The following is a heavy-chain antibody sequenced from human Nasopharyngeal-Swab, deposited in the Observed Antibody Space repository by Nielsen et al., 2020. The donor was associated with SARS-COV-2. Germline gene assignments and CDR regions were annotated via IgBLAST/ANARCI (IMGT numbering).Heavy chain of an antibody. CDR2: TYYRSKWYS. J-gene: IGHJ4*02. V-gene: IGHV6-1*01. D-gene: IGHD6-19*01. CDR3: AGGYRNGLGV. Sequence: WIRQSPSRGLEWLGRTYYRSKWYSDYVLSVKSRMTINPDTSKNQFSLQLNSVTPEDTAVYYCAGGYRNGLGVWGQGTLVTVSS.